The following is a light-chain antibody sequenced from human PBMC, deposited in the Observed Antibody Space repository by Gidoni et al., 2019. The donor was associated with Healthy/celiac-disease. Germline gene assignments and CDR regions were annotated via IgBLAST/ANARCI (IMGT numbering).Light chain of an antibody. CDR1: QSVSSN. CDR3: QQYNNWPYT. V-gene: IGKV3-15*01. Sequence: EIVMTQSPSTLSVSPGERATLSCRASQSVSSNLAWYQQQPGQAPRLLIYGASTRATGIPARFSGSGSGTEFTLTISSLQSEDFAVYYCQQYNNWPYTFGQGTKLETK. CDR2: GAS. J-gene: IGKJ2*01.